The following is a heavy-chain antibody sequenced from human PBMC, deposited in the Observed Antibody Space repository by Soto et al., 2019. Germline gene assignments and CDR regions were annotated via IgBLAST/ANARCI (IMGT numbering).Heavy chain of an antibody. CDR3: ARGVVGCSSTSCYTSEYYYYGMDV. Sequence: QVQLQESGPGLVKPSQTLSLTCTVSGGSISSGGYYWSWIRQHPGQGLEWIGYIYSRGSTYYNPSLKSRVTRAEDMSKNQFSLKLSTVTAADTAVEDWARGVVGCSSTSCYTSEYYYYGMDVWGQGTTVTVSS. J-gene: IGHJ6*02. CDR2: IYSRGST. V-gene: IGHV4-31*03. CDR1: GGSISSGGYY. D-gene: IGHD2-2*02.